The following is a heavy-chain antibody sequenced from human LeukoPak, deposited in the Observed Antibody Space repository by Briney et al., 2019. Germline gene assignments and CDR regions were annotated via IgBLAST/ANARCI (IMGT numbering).Heavy chain of an antibody. CDR2: ISWNSGSI. D-gene: IGHD3-22*01. V-gene: IGHV3-9*01. CDR1: GFTFDDYA. J-gene: IGHJ3*02. CDR3: AKYDSSGSDAFDI. Sequence: GGSLRLSCAASGFTFDDYAMHWVRQAPGKGLEWVSGISWNSGSIGYADSVKGRFTISRGNAKNSLYLQMNSLRAEDTALYYCAKYDSSGSDAFDIWGQGTMVTVSS.